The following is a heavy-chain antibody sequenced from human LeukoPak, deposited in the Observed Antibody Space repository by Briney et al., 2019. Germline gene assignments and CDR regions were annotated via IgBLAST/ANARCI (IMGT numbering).Heavy chain of an antibody. D-gene: IGHD1-26*01. Sequence: PGRSLRLSCAASGFTFSSYGMHWVRQAPGKGLEYVSSISTNGGSTYYANSVKGRLTISRDNSKNTLYLQMGSLRAEDMATYYCARGDSGSYYGAFDIWGQGTMVTVSS. V-gene: IGHV3-64*01. CDR1: GFTFSSYG. J-gene: IGHJ3*02. CDR3: ARGDSGSYYGAFDI. CDR2: ISTNGGST.